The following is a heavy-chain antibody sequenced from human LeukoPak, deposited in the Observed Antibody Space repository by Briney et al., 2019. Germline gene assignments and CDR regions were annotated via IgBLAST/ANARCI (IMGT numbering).Heavy chain of an antibody. J-gene: IGHJ4*02. CDR1: GFTVSSNY. D-gene: IGHD5-12*01. CDR3: AKDTRGYSGYDSVCDY. Sequence: GGSLRLSCAASGFTVSSNYMSWVRQAPGKGLEWVSGISGSGGSTYYADSVKGRFTISRDNSKNTLYLQMNSLRAEDTAVYYCAKDTRGYSGYDSVCDYWGQGTLVTVSS. CDR2: ISGSGGST. V-gene: IGHV3-23*01.